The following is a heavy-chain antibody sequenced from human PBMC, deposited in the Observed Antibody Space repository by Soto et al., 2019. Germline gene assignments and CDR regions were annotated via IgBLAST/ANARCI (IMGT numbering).Heavy chain of an antibody. J-gene: IGHJ6*02. CDR3: ARDRAAAGTSYYYYGMDV. CDR1: GGSISSSGYY. Sequence: SETLSLTCTVSGGSISSSGYYWGWIRQPPGKGLEWIGSIYYSGNTYYNSSLKSRVTISVDTSKNHFSLKLSSVTAADTAVYYCARDRAAAGTSYYYYGMDVWGQGTTLTVSS. D-gene: IGHD6-13*01. V-gene: IGHV4-39*02. CDR2: IYYSGNT.